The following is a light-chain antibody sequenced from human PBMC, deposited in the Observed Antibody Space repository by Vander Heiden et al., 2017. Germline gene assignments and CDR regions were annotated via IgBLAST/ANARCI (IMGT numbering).Light chain of an antibody. V-gene: IGKV3-20*01. CDR1: ESVDSSY. CDR3: QQYEDYPMYT. Sequence: ENVLTLSPGTLSLSPGERATLSCRASESVDSSYIAWYQQKPGQAPRLLIYGASNRATGIADRFSGSGSGTDFALTISRLEPEDFAVYYCQQYEDYPMYTFGQGTKLEIK. CDR2: GAS. J-gene: IGKJ2*01.